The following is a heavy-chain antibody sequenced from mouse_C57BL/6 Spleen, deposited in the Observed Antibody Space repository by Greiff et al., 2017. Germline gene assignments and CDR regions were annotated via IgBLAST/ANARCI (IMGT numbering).Heavy chain of an antibody. D-gene: IGHD3-2*02. Sequence: EVQLQQSGPELVKPGASVKISCKASGYTFTDYYMNWVKQSHGKSLEWIGDINPNNGGTSYNQKFKGKATLTVDKSSSTAYMELRSLTSEDSAVYYCARWDSSGYGAWFAYWGQGTLVTVSA. J-gene: IGHJ3*01. CDR1: GYTFTDYY. CDR2: INPNNGGT. V-gene: IGHV1-26*01. CDR3: ARWDSSGYGAWFAY.